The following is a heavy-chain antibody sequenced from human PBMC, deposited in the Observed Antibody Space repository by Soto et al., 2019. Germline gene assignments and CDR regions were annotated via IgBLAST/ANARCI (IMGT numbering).Heavy chain of an antibody. V-gene: IGHV4-59*01. J-gene: IGHJ6*02. CDR1: GGSISSYY. CDR3: ARDSGTYSNRLLRYYGMDV. CDR2: IYYSGST. D-gene: IGHD4-4*01. Sequence: SETLSLTCTVSGGSISSYYWSWIRQPPGKGLEWIGYIYYSGSTNYNPSLKSRVTISVDTSKNQFSLKLSSVTAADTAVYYCARDSGTYSNRLLRYYGMDVWGQGTTVTVSS.